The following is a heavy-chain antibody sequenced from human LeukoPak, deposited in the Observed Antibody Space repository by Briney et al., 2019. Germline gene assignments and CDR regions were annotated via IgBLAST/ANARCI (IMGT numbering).Heavy chain of an antibody. CDR2: ITGGGSGI. CDR3: AKWGDYDVLTGYYVFDY. J-gene: IGHJ4*02. V-gene: IGHV3-23*01. CDR1: GFTFSNYA. D-gene: IGHD3-9*01. Sequence: GGSLRLSCAASGFTFSNYAMSWVRQAPGKGLEWVSAITGGGSGIYYADSMKSRFTISRDNSKNTLYLQINSLRAEDTAVYYRAKWGDYDVLTGYYVFDYWGQGTLVTVSS.